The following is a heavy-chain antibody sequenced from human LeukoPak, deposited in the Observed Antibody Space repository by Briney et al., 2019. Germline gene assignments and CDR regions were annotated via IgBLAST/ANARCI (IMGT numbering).Heavy chain of an antibody. CDR1: RDSIGASIDSPNW. Sequence: SGTLSLTCAVFRDSIGASIDSPNWWSWVRQPPGKGLEWIGEIFHTGSTNYNPSLKSRVSISIDTSKNQFSLKLSSVTAADTAVYYCARGPGMATIKDWGQGTLVTVSS. D-gene: IGHD5-24*01. CDR2: IFHTGST. J-gene: IGHJ4*02. V-gene: IGHV4-4*02. CDR3: ARGPGMATIKD.